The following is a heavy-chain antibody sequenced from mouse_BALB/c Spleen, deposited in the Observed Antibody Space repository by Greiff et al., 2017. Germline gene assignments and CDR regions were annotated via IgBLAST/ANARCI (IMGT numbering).Heavy chain of an antibody. V-gene: IGHV2-9*02. CDR2: IWAGGST. Sequence: VKLMESGPGLVAPSQSLSITCTVSGFSLTSYGVHWVRQPPGKGLEWLGVIWAGGSTNYNSALMSRLSISKDNSKSQVFLKMNSLQTDDTAMYYCARGGIYYDYDKDYYAMDYWGQGTSVTVSS. CDR1: GFSLTSYG. CDR3: ARGGIYYDYDKDYYAMDY. D-gene: IGHD2-4*01. J-gene: IGHJ4*01.